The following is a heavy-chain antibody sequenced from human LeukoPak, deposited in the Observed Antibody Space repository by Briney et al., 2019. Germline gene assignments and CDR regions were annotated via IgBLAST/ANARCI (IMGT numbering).Heavy chain of an antibody. D-gene: IGHD2-15*01. CDR2: INPNSGGT. CDR3: ARSTCSGGSCYDY. V-gene: IGHV1-2*04. J-gene: IGHJ4*02. CDR1: GYTFTGCY. Sequence: ASVKVSYKASGYTFTGCYMHWVRQAPGQGLEWMGWINPNSGGTNYAQKFQGWVTMTRDTSISTAYMELSRLRSDDTAVYYCARSTCSGGSCYDYWGQGTLVTVSS.